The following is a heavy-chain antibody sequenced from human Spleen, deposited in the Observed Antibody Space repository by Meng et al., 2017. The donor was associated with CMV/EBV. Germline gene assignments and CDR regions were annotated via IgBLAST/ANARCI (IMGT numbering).Heavy chain of an antibody. Sequence: GESLKISCVASGVTFHSYSLNWVRQAPGKGLEWVSSISGSGNVYYTDSVKGRFTISRDNAKNSLYLQMNSLRAEDTALYYCAKDTSGRLYYYYGMDVWGQGTTVTVSS. J-gene: IGHJ6*02. CDR2: ISGSGNV. CDR3: AKDTSGRLYYYYGMDV. D-gene: IGHD1-1*01. V-gene: IGHV3-21*04. CDR1: GVTFHSYS.